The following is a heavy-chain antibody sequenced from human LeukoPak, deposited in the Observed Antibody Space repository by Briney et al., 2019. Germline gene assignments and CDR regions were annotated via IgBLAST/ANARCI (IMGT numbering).Heavy chain of an antibody. J-gene: IGHJ4*02. D-gene: IGHD6-19*01. CDR3: VGSSGWLFDY. CDR2: IKEDGSRI. CDR1: GFTFSNYW. V-gene: IGHV3-7*01. Sequence: QAGGSLRLSCAGTGFTFSNYWMNWVRQAPGKGLEWVANIKEDGSRINYVDPVKGRFTISRDNAKNSVYLQMDNLRAEDTAVYYCVGSSGWLFDYWGQGILVAVSS.